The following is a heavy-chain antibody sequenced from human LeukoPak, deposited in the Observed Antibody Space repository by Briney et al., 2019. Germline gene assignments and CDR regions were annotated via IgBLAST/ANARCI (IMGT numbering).Heavy chain of an antibody. D-gene: IGHD2-15*01. CDR3: ARVDCSGGSCPLYFDY. CDR1: GGTFSSYA. J-gene: IGHJ4*02. Sequence: GASVKVSCKASGGTFSSYAISWVRQAPGQGLEWMGGIIPIFGTANYAQKFQGRVTITADESTSTAYMELSSLRSEDTAVYYCARVDCSGGSCPLYFDYWGQGTLVTVSS. V-gene: IGHV1-69*13. CDR2: IIPIFGTA.